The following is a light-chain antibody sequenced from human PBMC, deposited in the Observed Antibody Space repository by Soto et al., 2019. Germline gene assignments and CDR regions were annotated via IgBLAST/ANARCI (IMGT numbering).Light chain of an antibody. CDR2: EVS. Sequence: QSVLTQPASVSGSPGQSITISCTGTSSDVGSYNLVSWYQQHPGKAPKLMIYEVSKRPSGVSNRFSGSKSGNTASLTISGLQAEDEADYYCCSYAGSSTFDRFGGGTQLTVL. CDR1: SSDVGSYNL. J-gene: IGLJ3*02. CDR3: CSYAGSSTFDR. V-gene: IGLV2-23*02.